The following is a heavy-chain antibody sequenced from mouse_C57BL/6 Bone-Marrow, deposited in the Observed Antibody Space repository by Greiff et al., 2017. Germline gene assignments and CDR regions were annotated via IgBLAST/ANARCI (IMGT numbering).Heavy chain of an antibody. CDR3: ARCSSSYHVLSFDY. D-gene: IGHD1-1*01. V-gene: IGHV1-18*01. CDR2: INPNNGGT. CDR1: GYTFTDYN. J-gene: IGHJ2*01. Sequence: VQLQQSGPELVKPGASVKIPCKASGYTFTDYNMDWVKQSHGKSLEWIGDINPNNGGTIYNQKFKGKATLTVDKSSSTAYMELRSLTSEDTAVYYCARCSSSYHVLSFDYWGQGTTLTVSS.